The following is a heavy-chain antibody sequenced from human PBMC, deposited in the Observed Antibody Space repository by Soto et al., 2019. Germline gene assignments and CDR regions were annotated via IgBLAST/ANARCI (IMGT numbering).Heavy chain of an antibody. CDR2: IYSGGST. D-gene: IGHD4-17*01. CDR3: ARSLGPLRWYHT. J-gene: IGHJ5*02. Sequence: GSLRLSCAASGFTVSSNYMSWVRQAPGKGLEWVSVIYSGGSTYYADSVKGRFTISRDNSKNTLYLQMNSLRAEDTAVYYCARSLGPLRWYHTWGQGTLVTVSS. V-gene: IGHV3-53*01. CDR1: GFTVSSNY.